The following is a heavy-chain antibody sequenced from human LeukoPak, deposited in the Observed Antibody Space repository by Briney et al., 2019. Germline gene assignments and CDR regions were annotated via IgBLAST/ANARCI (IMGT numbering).Heavy chain of an antibody. D-gene: IGHD3-10*01. CDR3: ARQWYEEYYFDY. Sequence: PSETLSLTCTVSGGSISSYYWSWIRQPPGKGLEWIGYIYYSGSTNYNPSLKSRVTISVDTSKNQFSLKLSSVTAADTAVHYCARQWYEEYYFDYWGQGTLVTVSS. CDR2: IYYSGST. V-gene: IGHV4-59*08. CDR1: GGSISSYY. J-gene: IGHJ4*02.